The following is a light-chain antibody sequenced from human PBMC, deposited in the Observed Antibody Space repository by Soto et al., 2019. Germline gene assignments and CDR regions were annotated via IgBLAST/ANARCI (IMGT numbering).Light chain of an antibody. V-gene: IGKV3-11*01. CDR3: QRRANWPLS. J-gene: IGKJ4*01. CDR1: QSAGIK. Sequence: EIVLTQSPATLSLSPGERATLSCRASQSAGIKLDWYQQKPGQAPTLLIYDASTRATGIPARFSGSGSGTDFSLAISSLEPEDSAVYFCQRRANWPLSFGGGTKVEI. CDR2: DAS.